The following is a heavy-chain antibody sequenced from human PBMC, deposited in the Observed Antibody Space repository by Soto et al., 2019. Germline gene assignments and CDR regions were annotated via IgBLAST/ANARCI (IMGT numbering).Heavy chain of an antibody. CDR3: ARGEEPAADYYYGMDV. J-gene: IGHJ6*02. V-gene: IGHV3-30-3*01. CDR1: GFTFSSYT. CDR2: ISYDGSNK. D-gene: IGHD2-2*01. Sequence: QVQLVESGGGVVQPGRSLRLSCAASGFTFSSYTMHWVRQAPGKGLEWVAVISYDGSNKYYADSVKGRFTISTDNSKNTLALQMNSLRAEDTAVYYCARGEEPAADYYYGMDVWGQGTTVTVSS.